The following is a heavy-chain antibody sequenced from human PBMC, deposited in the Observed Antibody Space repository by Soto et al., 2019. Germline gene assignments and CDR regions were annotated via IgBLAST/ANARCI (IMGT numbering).Heavy chain of an antibody. CDR3: AKATATGGGAFEI. D-gene: IGHD2-8*02. CDR2: ILVGGST. Sequence: PGGSLRLSCAVSGFICSSYDMSWVRQAPGKGLEWVSTILVGGSTHYEDSVKGRFTISRDTSKNTVYLQMNSLTAGDTAVYYCAKATATGGGAFEICGQGTMLIVSS. J-gene: IGHJ3*02. V-gene: IGHV3-23*01. CDR1: GFICSSYD.